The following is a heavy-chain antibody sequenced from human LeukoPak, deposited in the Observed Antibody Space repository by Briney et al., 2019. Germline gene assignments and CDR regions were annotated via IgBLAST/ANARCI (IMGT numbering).Heavy chain of an antibody. J-gene: IGHJ4*02. CDR2: IYSGGST. CDR1: GFTVSSNY. V-gene: IGHV3-53*04. CDR3: ARGYYYGSGSRDY. Sequence: GGSLRLSCAASGFTVSSNYMSWVRRAPGKGLEWVSVIYSGGSTYYADSVKGRFTISRHNSKNTLYLQMNSLRAEDTAVYYCARGYYYGSGSRDYWGQGTLVTVSS. D-gene: IGHD3-10*01.